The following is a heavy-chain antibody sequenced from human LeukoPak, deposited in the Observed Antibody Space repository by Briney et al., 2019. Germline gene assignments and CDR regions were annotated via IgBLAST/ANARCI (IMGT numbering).Heavy chain of an antibody. Sequence: ASVKVSCKASGYTFTSYGISWVRQAPGQGLEWMGWISAYNGNTNYAQKLQGRVTMTTDTSTSTAYMELRSLRSDDTAVYYCAADTGGYCSSTSCLNHYYGMDVWGQGTTVTVSS. CDR1: GYTFTSYG. V-gene: IGHV1-18*04. CDR3: AADTGGYCSSTSCLNHYYGMDV. J-gene: IGHJ6*02. D-gene: IGHD2-2*01. CDR2: ISAYNGNT.